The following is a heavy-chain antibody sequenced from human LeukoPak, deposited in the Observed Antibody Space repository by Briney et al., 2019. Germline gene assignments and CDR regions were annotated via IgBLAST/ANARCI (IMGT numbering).Heavy chain of an antibody. V-gene: IGHV4-61*02. D-gene: IGHD2-15*01. J-gene: IGHJ4*02. Sequence: SETLSLTCTVSGGSISSGSYYWSWIRQPAGKGLEWIGRIYTSGSTNYNPSLKSRVTISVDTSKNQFSLKLSSVTAADTAVYYCARDGVVAAYFDYWGQGTLVTVSS. CDR3: ARDGVVAAYFDY. CDR2: IYTSGST. CDR1: GGSISSGSYY.